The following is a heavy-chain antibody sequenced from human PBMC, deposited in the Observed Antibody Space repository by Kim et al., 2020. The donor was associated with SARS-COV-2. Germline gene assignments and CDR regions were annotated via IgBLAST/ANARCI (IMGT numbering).Heavy chain of an antibody. D-gene: IGHD2-2*02. CDR2: MNPNSGNT. V-gene: IGHV1-8*01. CDR1: GYTFNSYD. CDR3: VRGDSDCSSAICYNY. Sequence: ASVKVSCKASGYTFNSYDINWVRQATGQGLEWMGWMNPNSGNTGYAQKFQGRVTMTRSTPINTAYMELNSLSSEDTAVYYCVRGDSDCSSAICYNYWGQGTLVTVSS. J-gene: IGHJ4*02.